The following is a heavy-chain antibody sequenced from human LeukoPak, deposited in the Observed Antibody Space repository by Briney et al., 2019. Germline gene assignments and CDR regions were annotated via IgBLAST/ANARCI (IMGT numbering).Heavy chain of an antibody. J-gene: IGHJ4*02. Sequence: SQTLSLTCGVSGGSISSGGYSWSWIRQPPGKGLEWIGYIYHSGSTYYNPSLKSRVTISVDRSKNQFSLKLSSVTAADTAVYYCARVGPHYCIDYWGQGTLVTVSS. CDR2: IYHSGST. V-gene: IGHV4-30-2*01. CDR1: GGSISSGGYS. D-gene: IGHD3-10*01. CDR3: ARVGPHYCIDY.